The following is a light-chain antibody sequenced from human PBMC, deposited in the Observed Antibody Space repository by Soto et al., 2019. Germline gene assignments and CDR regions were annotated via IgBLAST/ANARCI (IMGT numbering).Light chain of an antibody. Sequence: QSVLTQPPSASGTPGQRVTISCAGSSSNIGRNAVNWYQHLPGTAPKLLIYGNNQRPSGVPDRFSGSKSATSASLAISGLQSDDEADYYCAAWDDSLKGMVFGGGTKLTVL. J-gene: IGLJ2*01. CDR1: SSNIGRNA. CDR2: GNN. V-gene: IGLV1-44*01. CDR3: AAWDDSLKGMV.